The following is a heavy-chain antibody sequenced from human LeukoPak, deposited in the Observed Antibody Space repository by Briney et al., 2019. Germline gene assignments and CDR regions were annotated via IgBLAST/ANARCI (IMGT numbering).Heavy chain of an antibody. CDR2: ISGSGDTT. Sequence: GGSLRLSCAASGFSFSGHGMRWVRQAPGKGLQWVSAISGSGDTTYYADSVKGRFTISRDNSKNTLYLQMNSLRAEDTALYFCAKARGFAEFDYWGQGTLVTVSS. CDR3: AKARGFAEFDY. J-gene: IGHJ4*02. CDR1: GFSFSGHG. D-gene: IGHD3-10*01. V-gene: IGHV3-23*01.